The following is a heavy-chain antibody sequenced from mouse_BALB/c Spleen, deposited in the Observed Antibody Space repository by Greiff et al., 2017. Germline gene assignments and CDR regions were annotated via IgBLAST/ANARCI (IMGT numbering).Heavy chain of an antibody. J-gene: IGHJ4*01. CDR1: GYSITSDYA. CDR3: ARKGYYGNYAMDY. Sequence: EVKLEESGPGLVKPSQSLSLTCTVTGYSITSDYAWNWIRQFPGNKLEWMGYISYSGSASYNPSLKSRISITRDTSKNQFFLQLNSVTTEDTATYYCARKGYYGNYAMDYWGQGTSVTVSS. CDR2: ISYSGSA. V-gene: IGHV3-2*02. D-gene: IGHD1-1*01.